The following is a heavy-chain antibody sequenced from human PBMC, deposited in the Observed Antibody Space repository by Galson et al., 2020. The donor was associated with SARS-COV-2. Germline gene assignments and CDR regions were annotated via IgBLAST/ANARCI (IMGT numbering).Heavy chain of an antibody. Sequence: TSETLSLTCTVSGVSISGSYWSWIRQSPGKELEWIGYIYSSGSTNYNPSLKNRVSISEDTSKNQFSLKLSSVTAADTAMYYCARYQRRSGLYVFDYWGQGSLVTVSS. CDR3: ARYQRRSGLYVFDY. CDR2: IYSSGST. D-gene: IGHD6-19*01. CDR1: GVSISGSY. V-gene: IGHV4-59*08. J-gene: IGHJ4*02.